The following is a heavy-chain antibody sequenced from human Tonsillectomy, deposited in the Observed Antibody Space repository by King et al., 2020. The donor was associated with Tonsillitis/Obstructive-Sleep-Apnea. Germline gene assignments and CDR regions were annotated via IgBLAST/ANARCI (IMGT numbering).Heavy chain of an antibody. Sequence: QLQESGPGLVKPSETLSLTCTVSGGPISSSSSYWGWIRQPPGKGLEWIGSIYYSGSTYYSPSLKSRVTISVDTSKNQFSLKLGSVTASDTAVYYCSRRGGGAPDYWGQGTLVTVSS. CDR1: GGPISSSSSY. CDR2: IYYSGST. V-gene: IGHV4-39*01. J-gene: IGHJ4*02. CDR3: SRRGGGAPDY. D-gene: IGHD1-26*01.